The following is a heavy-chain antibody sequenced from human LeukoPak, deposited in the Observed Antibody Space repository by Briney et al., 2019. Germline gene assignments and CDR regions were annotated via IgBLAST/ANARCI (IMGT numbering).Heavy chain of an antibody. J-gene: IGHJ5*02. V-gene: IGHV4-61*01. CDR2: IYCGGSY. D-gene: IGHD3-3*01. Sequence: SETLSLSCAVSGGSFSSGSYYWGCHRQRPGQGRESAVYIYCGGSYKYHPSLRSRVTISVDTSKNQFSLKLSTATAADTAEYYCARARTITIFGMVIKQAWFDPWGQGTLVTVSS. CDR3: ARARTITIFGMVIKQAWFDP. CDR1: GGSFSSGSYY.